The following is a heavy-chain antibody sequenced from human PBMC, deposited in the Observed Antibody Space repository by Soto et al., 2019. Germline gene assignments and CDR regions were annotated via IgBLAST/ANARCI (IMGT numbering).Heavy chain of an antibody. J-gene: IGHJ6*02. CDR2: TYQSGSA. Sequence: SETLSLTCTVSGGSISSGGYSWTWIRQSPGKGLEWIGYTYQSGSAYYNPSLKSRVTVSVDRSKNQFSLNLTSVTAADTAVYYCARDYYGMDVWGQGTTVTVSS. CDR1: GGSISSGGYS. CDR3: ARDYYGMDV. V-gene: IGHV4-30-2*06.